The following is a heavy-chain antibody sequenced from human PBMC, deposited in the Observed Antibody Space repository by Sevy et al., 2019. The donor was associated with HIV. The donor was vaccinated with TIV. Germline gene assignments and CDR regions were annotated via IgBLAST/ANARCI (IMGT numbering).Heavy chain of an antibody. V-gene: IGHV3-21*01. CDR2: ISSNSSYI. J-gene: IGHJ2*01. Sequence: GGSLRLSCAASGFTFSSYSINWVRQAPGKGLEWVSLISSNSSYIYYTDSVKGRFTISRDNAKKSLYLQMNSLRAEDTDVYYFARGGLHGDYLKFDLWGRGTLVTVSS. CDR1: GFTFSSYS. CDR3: ARGGLHGDYLKFDL. D-gene: IGHD4-17*01.